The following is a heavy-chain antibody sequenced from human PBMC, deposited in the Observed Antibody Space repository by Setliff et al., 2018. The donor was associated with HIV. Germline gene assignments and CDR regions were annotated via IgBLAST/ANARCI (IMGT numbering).Heavy chain of an antibody. J-gene: IGHJ4*02. CDR2: IRSKAYGGTT. CDR1: GFTFGDYA. Sequence: GGSLRLSCTASGFTFGDYAMSWVRQAPGKGLEWVGFIRSKAYGGTTEYAASVKGRFTISRDDSKSIAYLQMNRLRVEDTAVYYCVRGPQFRPHWGQGTLVTVSS. CDR3: VRGPQFRPH. V-gene: IGHV3-49*04.